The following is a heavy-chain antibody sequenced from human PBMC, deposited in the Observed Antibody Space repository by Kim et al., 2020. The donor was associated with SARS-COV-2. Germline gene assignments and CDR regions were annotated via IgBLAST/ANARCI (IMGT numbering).Heavy chain of an antibody. V-gene: IGHV1-69*04. Sequence: SVKVSCKASGGTFSSYAISWVRQAPGQGLEWMGRIIPIFGIANYAQKFQGRVTITADKSTSTAYMELSSRRSEDTAAYYCARVFGGAGTGDYWGQGTLV. D-gene: IGHD3-10*01. CDR1: GGTFSSYA. CDR3: ARVFGGAGTGDY. CDR2: IIPIFGIA. J-gene: IGHJ4*02.